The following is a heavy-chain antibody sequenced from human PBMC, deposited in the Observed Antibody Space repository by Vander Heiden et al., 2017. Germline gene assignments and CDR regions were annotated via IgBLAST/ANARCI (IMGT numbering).Heavy chain of an antibody. CDR1: GYTFTSYA. Sequence: QVQLVQSGAEVKKPGASVKVSCKASGYTFTSYAMHWVRQAPGQRLEWMGWINAGNGNTKYSQKFQGRVTITRDTSASTAYMELSSLRSEDTAVYYCARVQSGYSYGLPTGYFDYWGQGTLVTVSS. CDR3: ARVQSGYSYGLPTGYFDY. V-gene: IGHV1-3*01. J-gene: IGHJ4*02. D-gene: IGHD5-18*01. CDR2: INAGNGNT.